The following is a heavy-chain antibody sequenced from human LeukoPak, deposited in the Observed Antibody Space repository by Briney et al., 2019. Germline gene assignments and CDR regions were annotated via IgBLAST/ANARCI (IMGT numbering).Heavy chain of an antibody. Sequence: PGGSLRLSCAASGFTFGNYGFYWVRQAPGKGLEWVANIKQDGNEKYYVDSVKGRFTISRDNAKSSLCLQMNSLRAEDTAVYYCARYGGYSYGSFDYWGQGTLVTVSS. D-gene: IGHD5-18*01. CDR1: GFTFGNYG. J-gene: IGHJ4*02. CDR3: ARYGGYSYGSFDY. CDR2: IKQDGNEK. V-gene: IGHV3-7*01.